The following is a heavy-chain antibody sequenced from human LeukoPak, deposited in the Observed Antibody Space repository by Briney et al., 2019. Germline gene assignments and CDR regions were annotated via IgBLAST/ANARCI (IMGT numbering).Heavy chain of an antibody. CDR1: GGSMSNYY. CDR2: IYYTGST. D-gene: IGHD3-3*02. V-gene: IGHV4-59*08. CDR3: ARHISGAATLD. Sequence: SVTLSLTCTVTGGSMSNYYGSWIRQPPGKGLEWIAYIYYTGSTYYNPSLKSRVTMSVDTSKNQCSLSLSSVTAADTAVYYCARHISGAATLDWGEGTLVTVS. J-gene: IGHJ4*02.